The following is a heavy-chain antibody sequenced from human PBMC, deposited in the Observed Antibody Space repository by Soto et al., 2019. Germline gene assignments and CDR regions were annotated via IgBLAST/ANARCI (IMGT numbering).Heavy chain of an antibody. Sequence: EVQLVESGGGLVQPGGSLRLSCAASGFTLSSYSMHWVRQAPGKGLEWVSYISGSGGTIYYADSVKGRFTISRDNAKNSLSVQMNSLRGEDTAVYFCARETGLRSSGCCYYFDFWGQGTRVTASS. D-gene: IGHD6-19*01. J-gene: IGHJ4*02. CDR1: GFTLSSYS. CDR3: ARETGLRSSGCCYYFDF. CDR2: ISGSGGTI. V-gene: IGHV3-48*01.